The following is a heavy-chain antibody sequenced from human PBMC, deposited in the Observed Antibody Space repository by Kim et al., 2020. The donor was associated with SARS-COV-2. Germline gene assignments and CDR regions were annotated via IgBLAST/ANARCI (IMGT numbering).Heavy chain of an antibody. CDR3: ARGSVDSNGIDY. Sequence: KFYVGSVKGRFTISRDNAQNSLYLQMTSLGAEDTAVYYCARGSVDSNGIDYWGQGTLVTVSS. D-gene: IGHD3-22*01. J-gene: IGHJ4*02. CDR2: K. V-gene: IGHV3-7*01.